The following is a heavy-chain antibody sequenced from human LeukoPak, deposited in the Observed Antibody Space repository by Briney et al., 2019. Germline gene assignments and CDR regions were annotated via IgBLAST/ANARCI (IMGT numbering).Heavy chain of an antibody. D-gene: IGHD4-17*01. CDR3: ADGDYGAFDY. CDR1: GFTFSSYA. Sequence: GGSLGLSCAASGFTFSSYAMSWVCQAPGKGLEWVSAISGSGGSTYYADSVKGRFTISRGNSKNTLYLQMNSLRAEDTAVYYCADGDYGAFDYWGQGTLVTVSS. V-gene: IGHV3-23*01. J-gene: IGHJ4*02. CDR2: ISGSGGST.